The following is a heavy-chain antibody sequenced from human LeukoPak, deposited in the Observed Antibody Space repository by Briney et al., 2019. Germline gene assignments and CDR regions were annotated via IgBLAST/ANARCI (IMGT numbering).Heavy chain of an antibody. CDR1: GLTFSSYA. J-gene: IGHJ4*02. CDR3: AKGICSSTSCYGYYFDY. CDR2: ISGSGGNST. D-gene: IGHD2-2*01. Sequence: GGSLRLSCVVSGLTFSSYAMSWVRQAPGKGLEWVSAISGSGGNSTYYADSVKGRFTISRDNSKNTLYLQMNSLRAEDTAVYYCAKGICSSTSCYGYYFDYWGQGTLVTVSS. V-gene: IGHV3-23*01.